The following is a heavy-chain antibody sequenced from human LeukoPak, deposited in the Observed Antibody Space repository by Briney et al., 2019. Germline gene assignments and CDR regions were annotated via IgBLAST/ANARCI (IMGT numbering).Heavy chain of an antibody. CDR2: ISGNGGTT. J-gene: IGHJ6*03. CDR3: AKSYSSEENSYYYMDV. CDR1: GFTFSSYA. D-gene: IGHD6-19*01. Sequence: GGSLRLSCAASGFTFSSYAMHWVRQAPGKGLEWVSGISGNGGTTFYADSVKGRFTISRDNSKSTLYLEMNSLRAEDTAVYYCAKSYSSEENSYYYMDVWGKGTTVTVSS. V-gene: IGHV3-23*01.